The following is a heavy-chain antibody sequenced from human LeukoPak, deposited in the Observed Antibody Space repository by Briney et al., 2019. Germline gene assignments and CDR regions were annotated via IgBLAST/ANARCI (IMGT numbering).Heavy chain of an antibody. CDR3: ARERRLPRERYHDY. CDR1: GFTFSSYS. CDR2: ISDSGST. D-gene: IGHD6-25*01. J-gene: IGHJ4*02. V-gene: IGHV4-34*01. Sequence: PGGSLRLSCAASGFTFSSYSMNWVRQPPGKGLEWIGEISDSGSTNYNPSLESRVTISVDTSKNQFSLKLTSVTAADTAVYFCARERRLPRERYHDYWGQGTLVTVSS.